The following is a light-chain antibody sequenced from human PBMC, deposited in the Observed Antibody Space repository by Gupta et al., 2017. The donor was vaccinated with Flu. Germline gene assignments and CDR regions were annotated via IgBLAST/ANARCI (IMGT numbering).Light chain of an antibody. V-gene: IGKV3-20*01. J-gene: IGKJ1*01. CDR3: QQYSSSPWT. CDR1: QSVSSSY. CDR2: GAS. Sequence: EIVLTQSPGTLSLSPGERATLSCRVSQSVSSSYLAWYQQKPGQAPRLLIYGASSRATGIPDRFSGSGSGTDFTRTISRLEPEEFAVYYCQQYSSSPWTFGQGTKVEIK.